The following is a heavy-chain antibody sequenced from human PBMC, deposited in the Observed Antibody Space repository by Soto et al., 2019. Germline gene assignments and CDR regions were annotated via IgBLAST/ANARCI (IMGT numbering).Heavy chain of an antibody. Sequence: QVQLVESGGGVVQPGRSLRLSCAASGFTFSSYGMHWVRQAPGKGLEWVAVISYDGSNKYYADSVKGRFTISRDNSKNTLNLQMNSLRAEDTAVYYCANKHSGSYYEGPDYWGQGTLVTVSS. J-gene: IGHJ4*02. D-gene: IGHD1-26*01. CDR2: ISYDGSNK. CDR1: GFTFSSYG. CDR3: ANKHSGSYYEGPDY. V-gene: IGHV3-30*18.